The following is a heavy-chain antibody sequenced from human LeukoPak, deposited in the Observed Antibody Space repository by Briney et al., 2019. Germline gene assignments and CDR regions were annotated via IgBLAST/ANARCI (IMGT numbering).Heavy chain of an antibody. J-gene: IGHJ6*02. Sequence: PSQTLSLTCTVSGGSISSGGYYWSWLRQPPGKGLEWIGYIYYNGSTYSNPSLKSRVTISVDTSKNQFSLKLSSVTAADTAVYYCARGYDFWSGSSYGMDVWGQGTTVTVSS. V-gene: IGHV4-31*03. CDR3: ARGYDFWSGSSYGMDV. CDR2: IYYNGST. CDR1: GGSISSGGYY. D-gene: IGHD3-3*01.